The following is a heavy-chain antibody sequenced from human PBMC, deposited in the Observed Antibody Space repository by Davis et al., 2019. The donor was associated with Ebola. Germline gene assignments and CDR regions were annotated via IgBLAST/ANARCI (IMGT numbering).Heavy chain of an antibody. Sequence: PGGSLRLSCAASGFTFSSYWMHWVRQAPGKGLVWVSRINSDGSSTSYADSVKGRFTISRDNAKNTLYLQMNSLRAEDTAVYYCAKVGSSGWRAYFDYWGQGTLVTVSS. J-gene: IGHJ4*02. CDR1: GFTFSSYW. CDR2: INSDGSST. D-gene: IGHD6-19*01. V-gene: IGHV3-74*01. CDR3: AKVGSSGWRAYFDY.